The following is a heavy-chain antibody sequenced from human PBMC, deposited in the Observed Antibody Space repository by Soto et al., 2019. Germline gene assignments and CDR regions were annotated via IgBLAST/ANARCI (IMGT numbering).Heavy chain of an antibody. CDR1: GGTFSSYA. CDR2: IIPIFGTA. V-gene: IGHV1-69*06. Sequence: GASVKVSCKASGGTFSSYAISWVLQAPGQGLEWMGGIIPIFGTANYAQKFQGRVTITADKSTSTAYMELSSLRSEDTAVYYCARDVRSPYYFDYWGQGTLVTVSS. CDR3: ARDVRSPYYFDY. J-gene: IGHJ4*02.